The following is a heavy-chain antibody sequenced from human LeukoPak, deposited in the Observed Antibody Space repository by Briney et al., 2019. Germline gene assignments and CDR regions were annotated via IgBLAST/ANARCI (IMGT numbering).Heavy chain of an antibody. CDR1: GFTFNNYA. D-gene: IGHD3-9*01. Sequence: QPGGSLRLSCAASGFTFNNYAMSWVRQAPGKGLEWVSAISGSGGSTYYADSVKGRFTISRDNSKNTLYLQMNSLRTEDTAVYYCAKAEGYHILTGLDYWGQGTLVTVSS. J-gene: IGHJ4*02. V-gene: IGHV3-23*01. CDR2: ISGSGGST. CDR3: AKAEGYHILTGLDY.